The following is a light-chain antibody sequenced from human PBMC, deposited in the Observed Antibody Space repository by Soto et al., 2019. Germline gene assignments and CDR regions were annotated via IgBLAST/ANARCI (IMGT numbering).Light chain of an antibody. CDR3: QQYNGYPLT. V-gene: IGKV1-5*03. CDR1: HSVSSW. CDR2: KAS. J-gene: IGKJ4*01. Sequence: DIQMTQSPSTLSASVGDRVTITCRASHSVSSWLAWYQQKPGKAPKLLIYKASTLQSGVPSRFSGSGSGTEFTLTISSPQPDDFATYYCQQYNGYPLTFGGGTKVEIK.